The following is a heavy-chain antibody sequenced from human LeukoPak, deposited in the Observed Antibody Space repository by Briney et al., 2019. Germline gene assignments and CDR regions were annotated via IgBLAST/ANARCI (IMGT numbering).Heavy chain of an antibody. V-gene: IGHV3-30*18. CDR2: ISYDGSNK. Sequence: GGSLRPSVAALGLTFSSFALPWVRQAPAKGLEWVAVISYDGSNKYYADSVKGRFTISRDNSKNTLYLQMNSLRAEDTAVYYCAKDWSLDYWGQGTLVTVSS. J-gene: IGHJ4*02. CDR3: AKDWSLDY. CDR1: GLTFSSFA. D-gene: IGHD3-3*01.